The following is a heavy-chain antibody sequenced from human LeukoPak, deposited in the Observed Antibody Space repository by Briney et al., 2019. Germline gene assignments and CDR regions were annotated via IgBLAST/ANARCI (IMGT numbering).Heavy chain of an antibody. J-gene: IGHJ4*02. D-gene: IGHD6-25*01. CDR3: AKGSAAGRPYYFDY. V-gene: IGHV3-7*03. Sequence: GGSLRLSCAASGFPFSSYWMNWARQAPGKGLEWVASINHNGNVNYYVDSVKGRFTISRDNAKNSLYLQMSNLRAEDTAVYFCAKGSAAGRPYYFDYWGQGTLVTVSS. CDR1: GFPFSSYW. CDR2: INHNGNVN.